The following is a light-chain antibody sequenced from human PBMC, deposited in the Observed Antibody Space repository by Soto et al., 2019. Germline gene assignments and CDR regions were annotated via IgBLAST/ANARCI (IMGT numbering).Light chain of an antibody. CDR2: GAS. V-gene: IGKV3-20*01. Sequence: EFVLTQSPGTLSLSPGERVTLSCRASQSVSNNFFAWYQQKPGQSPRLLMYGASIRVTGTPDRFSGSGSGGDFNRSISRLEPGYFVVYYCQRSGSSPPYTCCQWTKLEI. J-gene: IGKJ2*01. CDR1: QSVSNNF. CDR3: QRSGSSPPYT.